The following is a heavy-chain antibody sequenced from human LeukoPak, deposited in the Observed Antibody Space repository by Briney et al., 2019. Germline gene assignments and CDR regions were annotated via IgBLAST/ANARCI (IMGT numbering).Heavy chain of an antibody. J-gene: IGHJ3*02. CDR2: MNPNSGNT. Sequence: ASVKVSCKASGYTFTSYDINWVRQATGQGLEWMGWMNPNSGNTGYAQKFQGRVTITRNTSISTAYMELSSLRSEDTAVYYCARGADETATLFRYAFDIWGQGTMVTVSS. D-gene: IGHD2-15*01. CDR1: GYTFTSYD. V-gene: IGHV1-8*03. CDR3: ARGADETATLFRYAFDI.